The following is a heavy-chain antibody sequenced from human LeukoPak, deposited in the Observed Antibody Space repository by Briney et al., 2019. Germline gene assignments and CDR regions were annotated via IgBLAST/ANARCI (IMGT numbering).Heavy chain of an antibody. D-gene: IGHD6-6*01. CDR3: AGDSSIAARYYYYYYMDV. CDR2: IYTSGST. J-gene: IGHJ6*03. CDR1: GGSISSGSYY. V-gene: IGHV4-61*02. Sequence: PSETLSLTCTASGGSISSGSYYWSWIRQPAGKGLEWIGRIYTSGSTNYNPSLKSRVTISVDTSKNQFSLKLSSVTAADTAVYYCAGDSSIAARYYYYYYMDVWGKGTTVTVSS.